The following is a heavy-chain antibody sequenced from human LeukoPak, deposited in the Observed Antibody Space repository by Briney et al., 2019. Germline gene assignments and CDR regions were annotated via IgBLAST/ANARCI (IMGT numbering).Heavy chain of an antibody. D-gene: IGHD3-22*01. V-gene: IGHV4-38-2*02. CDR2: IYHSGST. CDR1: GYSISSGYH. CDR3: ARVVQSTDSSGFYLPEYFQH. Sequence: SETLSLTCTVSGYSISSGYHWGWIRPPPGKGLEWIGSIYHSGSTYYNPSLKSRVTISVDTSRNQFSLKLSSVTAADTAVYYCARVVQSTDSSGFYLPEYFQHWGQGTLVTVSS. J-gene: IGHJ1*01.